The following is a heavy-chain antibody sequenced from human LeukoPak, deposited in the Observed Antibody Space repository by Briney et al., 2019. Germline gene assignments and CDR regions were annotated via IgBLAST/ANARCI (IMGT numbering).Heavy chain of an antibody. CDR1: GGTFSSYA. V-gene: IGHV1-69*13. CDR3: ARDMDGSGYSPFDY. CDR2: IIPIFGTA. J-gene: IGHJ4*02. D-gene: IGHD3-22*01. Sequence: ASVTVSCKASGGTFSSYAISWVRQAPGQGLEWMGGIIPIFGTANYTQKFQGRVTITADESTSTAYMELSSLRSEDTAVYYCARDMDGSGYSPFDYWGQGTLVTVSS.